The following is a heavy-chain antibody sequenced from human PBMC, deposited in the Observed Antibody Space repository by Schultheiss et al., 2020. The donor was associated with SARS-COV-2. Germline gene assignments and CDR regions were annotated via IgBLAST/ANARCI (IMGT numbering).Heavy chain of an antibody. V-gene: IGHV4-34*01. CDR1: GGSLSDYN. D-gene: IGHD4-17*01. CDR3: ARVPYGDPYWYFDL. J-gene: IGHJ2*01. Sequence: SETLSLTCAVNGGSLSDYNGTWIRQSPGKGLEWIGQVSHSGGTHYSPSLKSRVTISVDTSKNQFSLKLSSVTAADTAVYYCARVPYGDPYWYFDLWGRGTLVTVSS. CDR2: VSHSGGT.